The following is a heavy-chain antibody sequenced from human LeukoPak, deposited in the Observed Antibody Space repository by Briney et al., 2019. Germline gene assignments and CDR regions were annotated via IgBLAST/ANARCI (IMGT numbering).Heavy chain of an antibody. CDR1: GGSISSKSYY. CDR3: ARDSPPAYCSSGSCYFDS. J-gene: IGHJ4*02. D-gene: IGHD2-15*01. CDR2: IYATGST. V-gene: IGHV4-61*02. Sequence: SQTLSLTCTVSGGSISSKSYYWSWIRQPAGKGLDWIGRIYATGSTDYNPSLKSRVTISRDTSKNGFSLILSSVTAADTAVYFCARDSPPAYCSSGSCYFDSWGQGTLVTVSS.